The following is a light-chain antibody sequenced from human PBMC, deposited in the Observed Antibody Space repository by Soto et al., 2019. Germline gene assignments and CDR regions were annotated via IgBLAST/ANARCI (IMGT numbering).Light chain of an antibody. CDR1: QSVTSSN. V-gene: IGKV3-20*01. CDR3: QQYDTSPLT. CDR2: GAS. Sequence: EIVLTQSPGTLSLSPGERVTLSCRASQSVTSSNLAWYQQKPGQAPSLLISGASTRATGSPDRFIGSGSGTDFTLTSSRLEPEDFAVYYCQQYDTSPLTFGGGTKVEI. J-gene: IGKJ4*01.